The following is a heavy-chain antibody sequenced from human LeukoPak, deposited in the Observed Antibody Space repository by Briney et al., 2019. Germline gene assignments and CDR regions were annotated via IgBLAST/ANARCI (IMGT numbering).Heavy chain of an antibody. CDR1: GGTFSSYA. CDR3: ARLITARPPYYFDC. D-gene: IGHD6-6*01. CDR2: IIPMFGTA. J-gene: IGHJ4*02. V-gene: IGHV1-69*06. Sequence: SVKVSCKASGGTFSSYAINWVRRAPGQGLEWMGKIIPMFGTAYYAQEFQGRVTITADKSTSTACMELSSLRSEDTALYYCARLITARPPYYFDCWGQGTLVTVSS.